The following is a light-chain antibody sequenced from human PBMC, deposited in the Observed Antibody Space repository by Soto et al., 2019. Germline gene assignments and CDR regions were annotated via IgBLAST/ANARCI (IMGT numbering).Light chain of an antibody. V-gene: IGKV3-20*01. J-gene: IGKJ4*01. CDR1: QSVSSY. CDR3: QQYGSSALT. CDR2: GAS. Sequence: GAVSLYQKERATLSCSASQSVSSYLAWYQQKPGQAPRVLIYGASTRATGIPDRFSGSGSGTDFTLTISRLEAEDFAVYYCQQYGSSALTFGGGTKVDIK.